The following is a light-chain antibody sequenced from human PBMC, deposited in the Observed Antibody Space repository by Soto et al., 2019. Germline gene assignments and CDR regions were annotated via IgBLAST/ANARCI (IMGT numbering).Light chain of an antibody. CDR2: EAS. Sequence: DIQMTQAPSSVSASVGDRVTITCRASQGISTWLAWYQQKPGKAPTPLIYEASSLQRGVPSRFSGSGSGTDFTLTISSLQAEDFATYYCQQAQSFPITFGQGTRLEIK. CDR1: QGISTW. CDR3: QQAQSFPIT. J-gene: IGKJ5*01. V-gene: IGKV1-12*01.